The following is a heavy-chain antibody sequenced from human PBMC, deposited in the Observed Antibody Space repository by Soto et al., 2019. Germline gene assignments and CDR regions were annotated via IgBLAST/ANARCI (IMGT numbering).Heavy chain of an antibody. CDR2: VSNDGTNK. J-gene: IGHJ4*02. CDR3: AAAFLAAEIDY. V-gene: IGHV3-30-3*01. CDR1: GFIFSDYA. D-gene: IGHD3-3*01. Sequence: GGSLRLSCTASGFIFSDYAMHWVRQAPGKGLEWVTLVSNDGTNKYYADSVKGRISISRDNSKNTLYLQMNSLRPEDTAVYYCAAAFLAAEIDYWGQGTLVTVSS.